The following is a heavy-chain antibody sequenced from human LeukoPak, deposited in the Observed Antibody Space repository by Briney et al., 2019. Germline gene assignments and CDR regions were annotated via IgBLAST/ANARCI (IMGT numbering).Heavy chain of an antibody. CDR3: VKSPNYYFFHY. CDR2: LSGNGGTT. D-gene: IGHD3-10*01. Sequence: GGSLRLSCSASGFTFSGYAMHWVRQAPGKGLEYVSVLSGNGGTTYYADSVRGRFTISRDNSKNKLYLQMSSLRPEDTAVYYCVKSPNYYFFHYWGQGTLVTVSS. CDR1: GFTFSGYA. V-gene: IGHV3-64D*09. J-gene: IGHJ4*02.